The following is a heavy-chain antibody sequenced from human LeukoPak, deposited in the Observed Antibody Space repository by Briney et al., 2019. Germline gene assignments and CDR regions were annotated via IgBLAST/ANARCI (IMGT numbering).Heavy chain of an antibody. Sequence: SETLSLTCAVYGGSFSGYYWSWIRQPPGKGLEWIGEINHNGSTNYNPSLKSRVTISVDTSKNQFSLKLSSVTAADTAVYYCARGHGSGFDYWGQGTLVTVSS. CDR2: INHNGST. J-gene: IGHJ4*02. CDR3: ARGHGSGFDY. V-gene: IGHV4-34*01. D-gene: IGHD6-19*01. CDR1: GGSFSGYY.